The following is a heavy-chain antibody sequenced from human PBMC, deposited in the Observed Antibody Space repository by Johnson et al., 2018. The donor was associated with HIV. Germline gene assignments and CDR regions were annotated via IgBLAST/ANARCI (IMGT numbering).Heavy chain of an antibody. Sequence: QVQLVESGGGVVQPGTSLRLSCAASGFTFSSFAMHWVRQAPGKGLEWMAVISYDGSNKYYADSVKGRFTISRDNSKNTLYLQMNSLRAEDTALYYCAKDLIPATVAPFDAFDIWGQGTMVTVSS. D-gene: IGHD4-23*01. CDR1: GFTFSSFA. V-gene: IGHV3-30-3*01. CDR2: ISYDGSNK. CDR3: AKDLIPATVAPFDAFDI. J-gene: IGHJ3*02.